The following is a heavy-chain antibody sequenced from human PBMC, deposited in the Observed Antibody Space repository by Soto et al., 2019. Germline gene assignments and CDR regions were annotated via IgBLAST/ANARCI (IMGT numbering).Heavy chain of an antibody. V-gene: IGHV4-59*08. CDR2: IYYSGST. D-gene: IGHD2-15*01. CDR3: TRVRIGAPTRYFDY. CDR1: GGSISSYY. Sequence: SETLSLTCTVSGGSISSYYWSWIRQPPGKGLEWIGYIYYSGSTNYNPSLKSRVTISVDTSKNQFSLKLSSVTAADTALYYCTRVRIGAPTRYFDYWGQGALVTVSS. J-gene: IGHJ4*02.